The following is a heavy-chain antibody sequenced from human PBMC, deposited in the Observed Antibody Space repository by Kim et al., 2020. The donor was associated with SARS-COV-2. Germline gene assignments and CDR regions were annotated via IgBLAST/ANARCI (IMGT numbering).Heavy chain of an antibody. CDR3: ARDSDALLGYCSSTSCRLGGYDWGVLDY. D-gene: IGHD2-2*01. Sequence: ASVKVSCKASGYTFTSYYMHWVRQAPGQGLEWMGIINPSGGSTSYAQKFQGRVTMTRDTSTSTVYMELSSLRSEDTAVYYCARDSDALLGYCSSTSCRLGGYDWGVLDYWGQGTLVTVSS. J-gene: IGHJ4*02. CDR2: INPSGGST. V-gene: IGHV1-46*01. CDR1: GYTFTSYY.